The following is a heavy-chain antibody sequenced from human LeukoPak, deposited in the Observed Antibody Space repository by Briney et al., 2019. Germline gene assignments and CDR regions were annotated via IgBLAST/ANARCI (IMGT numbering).Heavy chain of an antibody. D-gene: IGHD1-1*01. CDR3: ARVAKERVGGVYYFDY. CDR1: GFTFSDYY. Sequence: LSGGSLRLSCAASGFTFSDYYMHWVRQATGKGLEWVAAIGTAGDTYYTGSVKGRFTISRENAKNSLYLQMNSLRAGDTAVYYCARVAKERVGGVYYFDYWGQGTLVTVSS. CDR2: IGTAGDT. V-gene: IGHV3-13*01. J-gene: IGHJ4*02.